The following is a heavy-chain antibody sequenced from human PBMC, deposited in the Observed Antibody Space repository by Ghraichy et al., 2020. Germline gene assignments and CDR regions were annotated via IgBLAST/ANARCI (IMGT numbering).Heavy chain of an antibody. CDR1: GASISDSNHY. Sequence: ESLNISCAVSGASISDSNHYWGWIRQPPGKGLEWIGSIHRSGSTHSNPSLKSRVTLSVDTSENRFSLHLDSVTAADTAVFYCARHSLPRIALAAVDSWGPGTLVTVSS. CDR2: IHRSGST. V-gene: IGHV4-39*01. J-gene: IGHJ4*02. CDR3: ARHSLPRIALAAVDS. D-gene: IGHD6-19*01.